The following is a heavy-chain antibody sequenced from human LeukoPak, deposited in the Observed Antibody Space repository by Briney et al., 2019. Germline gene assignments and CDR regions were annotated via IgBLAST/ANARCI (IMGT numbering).Heavy chain of an antibody. CDR3: ASGFAYQYFDS. Sequence: ASVKVSCTVSGYNLIALSIHWVRQAPGKGREWMGGFDPEDGETIYAQKFQGRFTMTEDTSTDTAYMELSSLTSEDTAVYYCASGFAYQYFDSWGQGTLVTVSS. CDR2: FDPEDGET. V-gene: IGHV1-24*01. D-gene: IGHD2-2*01. CDR1: GYNLIALS. J-gene: IGHJ4*02.